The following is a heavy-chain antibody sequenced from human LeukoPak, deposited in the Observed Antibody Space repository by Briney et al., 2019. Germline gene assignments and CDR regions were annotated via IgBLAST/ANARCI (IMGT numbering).Heavy chain of an antibody. CDR3: ARRVMTTETFDY. J-gene: IGHJ4*02. CDR2: IYPGDSDT. V-gene: IGHV5-51*01. Sequence: GESLKISCKGSGYSFGTDWIGWVRQMPGKGLEWMGIIYPGDSDTRYSPSFQGQVTISADKSISTAYLQWSSLKASDTAIYYCARRVMTTETFDYWGQGTLVTVSS. CDR1: GYSFGTDW. D-gene: IGHD4-17*01.